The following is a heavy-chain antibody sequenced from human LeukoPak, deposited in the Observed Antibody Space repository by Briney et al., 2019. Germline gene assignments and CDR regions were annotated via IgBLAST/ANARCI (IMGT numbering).Heavy chain of an antibody. CDR2: INHSGST. CDR1: GGSFSGYY. CDR3: ARVRRAVVAAYYYYYHMDV. V-gene: IGHV4-34*01. D-gene: IGHD2-15*01. J-gene: IGHJ6*03. Sequence: SETLSLTCAVYGGSFSGYYWSWIRQPPGKGLEWIGEINHSGSTNYNPSLKSRVTISVDTSKNQFSLKLSSVTAADTAVYYCARVRRAVVAAYYYYYHMDVWGKGTTVTVSS.